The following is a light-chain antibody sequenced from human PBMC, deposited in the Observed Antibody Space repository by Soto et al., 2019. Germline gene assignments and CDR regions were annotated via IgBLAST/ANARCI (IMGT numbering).Light chain of an antibody. Sequence: VLTQPPSASGSPGQSVTISCTGTSSDVGAYNSVSWYQQHPGKVPRLMIYEVSKRPSGVPDRFSGSKSGNTASLTVSGLQAEDEADYYCSSHAGSINLVFGGGTKVTVL. CDR3: SSHAGSINLV. CDR2: EVS. CDR1: SSDVGAYNS. V-gene: IGLV2-8*01. J-gene: IGLJ2*01.